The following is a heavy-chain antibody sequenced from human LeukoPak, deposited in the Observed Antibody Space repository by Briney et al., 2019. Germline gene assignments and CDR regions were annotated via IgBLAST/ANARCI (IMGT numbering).Heavy chain of an antibody. Sequence: KPSETLSLTCTVSGGSLSSYYWSWIRQPAGKGLEWIGRIYTSGSTNYNPSLKSRVTMSVDTSKNQFSLKLSSVTAADTAVYYCAREEDCSGGSCYVVYWGQGTLVTVSS. CDR1: GGSLSSYY. CDR2: IYTSGST. CDR3: AREEDCSGGSCYVVY. D-gene: IGHD2-15*01. J-gene: IGHJ4*02. V-gene: IGHV4-4*07.